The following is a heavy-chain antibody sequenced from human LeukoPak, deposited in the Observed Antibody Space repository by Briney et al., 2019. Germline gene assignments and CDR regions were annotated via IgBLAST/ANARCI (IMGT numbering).Heavy chain of an antibody. CDR3: AKASLRYFDWFSDY. V-gene: IGHV3-30*18. Sequence: PGGSLRLSCAASGFSLTSNGMHWVRQAPGKGLEWVAVISYDGSNKYYADSVKGRFTISRDNSRNTLHLQMNSLRAEDTAVYSCAKASLRYFDWFSDYWGQGTLVTVSS. CDR1: GFSLTSNG. J-gene: IGHJ4*02. CDR2: ISYDGSNK. D-gene: IGHD3-9*01.